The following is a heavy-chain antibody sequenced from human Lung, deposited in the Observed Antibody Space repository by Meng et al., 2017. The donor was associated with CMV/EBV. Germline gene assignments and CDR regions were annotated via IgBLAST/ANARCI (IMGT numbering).Heavy chain of an antibody. Sequence: GGSLRLXCAASGFTFSSYWMSWVRQAPGKGLEWVANIKQDGSEKYYVDSVKGRFTISRDNAKNSLYLQMNSLRAEDTAVYYCAGTAAAGISWSEYVQHWGQGTLVTVSS. CDR2: IKQDGSEK. V-gene: IGHV3-7*01. CDR3: AGTAAAGISWSEYVQH. D-gene: IGHD6-13*01. J-gene: IGHJ1*01. CDR1: GFTFSSYW.